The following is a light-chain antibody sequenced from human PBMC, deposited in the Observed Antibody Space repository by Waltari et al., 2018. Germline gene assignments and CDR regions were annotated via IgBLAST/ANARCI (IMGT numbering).Light chain of an antibody. CDR2: GAS. J-gene: IGKJ1*01. Sequence: EIVMTQSPATLSLSPGERATLSCMASQSVSSSLAWYQQKPGQAPRLLIYGASSRATGIPDRFSGSGSGTEFTLTISSLEPEDVAVYYCQQNTNWRTFGQGTKVEIK. CDR3: QQNTNWRT. CDR1: QSVSSS. V-gene: IGKV3D-15*01.